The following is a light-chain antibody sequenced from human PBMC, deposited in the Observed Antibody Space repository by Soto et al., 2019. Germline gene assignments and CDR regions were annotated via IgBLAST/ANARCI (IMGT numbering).Light chain of an antibody. J-gene: IGLJ2*01. V-gene: IGLV3-21*02. Sequence: SYELTQPPSVSVAPGQTASITCGGNNIGAKGVHWYQQKNPGQAPVLVVFDDRARPSAIPERVSGSNSGNTATLTISRVEAGDEAEYDCQVWHSTSVRVFGGGTKLTVL. CDR1: NIGAKG. CDR2: DDR. CDR3: QVWHSTSVRV.